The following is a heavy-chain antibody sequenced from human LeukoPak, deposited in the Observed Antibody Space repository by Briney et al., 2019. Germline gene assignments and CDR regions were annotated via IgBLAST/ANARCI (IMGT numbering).Heavy chain of an antibody. CDR2: IIPIFGTA. D-gene: IGHD4-17*01. CDR1: GGTFSSYA. Sequence: GASVKVSCKASGGTFSSYAISWVRQAPGQGLEWMGGIIPIFGTANYAQKFQGRVTITTDESTSTAYMELSSLRSEDTAVYYCARDPGLWDYGDRRGAFDIWGQGTVVTVSS. CDR3: ARDPGLWDYGDRRGAFDI. J-gene: IGHJ3*02. V-gene: IGHV1-69*05.